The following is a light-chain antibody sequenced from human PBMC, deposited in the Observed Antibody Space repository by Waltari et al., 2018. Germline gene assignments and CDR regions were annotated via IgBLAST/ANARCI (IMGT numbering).Light chain of an antibody. J-gene: IGKJ4*01. Sequence: DIQVTQSPSSLSASVGDSITITCRASQSISSHLNWYQQKPGEAPKLQIYDASSLQGGVPSRFSGSGSGTAFTLTITSLQPEEFATYYCQQSYRIPLTFGGGTRVELK. CDR1: QSISSH. CDR2: DAS. V-gene: IGKV1-39*01. CDR3: QQSYRIPLT.